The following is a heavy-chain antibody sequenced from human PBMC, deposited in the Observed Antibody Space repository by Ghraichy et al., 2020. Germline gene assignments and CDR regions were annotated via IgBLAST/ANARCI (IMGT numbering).Heavy chain of an antibody. CDR2: ISYDGSET. Sequence: GGSLRLSCAASGFNFNNYGMHWVRQAPGKGLEWVALISYDGSETSYARSVRGRFIISRDDSKNTVHLKLNGRRGEDTAIYDLARDPDGDTERVMGDGFFQYWGQGTLVTVTS. CDR3: ARDPDGDTERVMGDGFFQY. CDR1: GFNFNNYG. D-gene: IGHD5-18*01. J-gene: IGHJ1*01. V-gene: IGHV3-30*03.